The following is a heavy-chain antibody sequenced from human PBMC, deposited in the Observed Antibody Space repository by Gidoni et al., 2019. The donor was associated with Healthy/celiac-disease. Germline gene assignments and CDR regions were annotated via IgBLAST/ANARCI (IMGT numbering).Heavy chain of an antibody. CDR1: GFSLSTSGVG. CDR2: IYWDDDK. Sequence: QITLKESGPTLVKPTQPLTLTCTFSGFSLSTSGVGVGWIRQPPGKALEWLALIYWDDDKRYSPSLKSRLTITKDTSKNQVVLTMTNMDPVDTATYYCAHRRRGISTFDYWGQGTLVTVSS. J-gene: IGHJ4*02. D-gene: IGHD2-15*01. CDR3: AHRRRGISTFDY. V-gene: IGHV2-5*02.